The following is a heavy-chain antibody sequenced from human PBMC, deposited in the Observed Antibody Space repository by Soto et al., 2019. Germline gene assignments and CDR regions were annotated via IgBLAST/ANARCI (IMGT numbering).Heavy chain of an antibody. Sequence: SETLSLTCTVSGGSISSYYWSWIRQPPGKGLEWIGYVYYSGSTNYNPSLKSRVTISVDTSKNQFSLKLSSVTAADTAVYYCARDLDYWGQGTLVTVSS. J-gene: IGHJ4*02. CDR3: ARDLDY. CDR2: VYYSGST. CDR1: GGSISSYY. V-gene: IGHV4-59*01.